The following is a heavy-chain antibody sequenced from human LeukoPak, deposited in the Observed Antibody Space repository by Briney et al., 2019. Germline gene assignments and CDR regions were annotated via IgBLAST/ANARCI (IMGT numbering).Heavy chain of an antibody. Sequence: GGSLRLSCAASGFTFSSYDMHWVRQATGKGLEWVSGIGTAGDTYYPGSVKGRFTISRENARNSLYLQMNSLRAGDTAVYYCARKKYGSGSLDYWGQGTLATVSS. J-gene: IGHJ4*02. CDR2: IGTAGDT. V-gene: IGHV3-13*01. CDR3: ARKKYGSGSLDY. CDR1: GFTFSSYD. D-gene: IGHD3-10*01.